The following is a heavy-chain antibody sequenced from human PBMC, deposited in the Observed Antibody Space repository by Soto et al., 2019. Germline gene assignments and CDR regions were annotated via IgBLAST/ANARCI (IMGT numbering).Heavy chain of an antibody. CDR1: GGTFSSYT. D-gene: IGHD3-10*01. CDR2: IIPILGIA. CDR3: ARGRYYGSGSYYYYYYMDV. J-gene: IGHJ6*03. V-gene: IGHV1-69*02. Sequence: QVQLVQSGAEVKKPGSSVKVSCKASGGTFSSYTISWVRQAPGQGLERMGRIIPILGIANYAQKFQGRVTITADKSTSTAYMELSSLRSEDTAVYYCARGRYYGSGSYYYYYYMDVWGKGTTVTVSS.